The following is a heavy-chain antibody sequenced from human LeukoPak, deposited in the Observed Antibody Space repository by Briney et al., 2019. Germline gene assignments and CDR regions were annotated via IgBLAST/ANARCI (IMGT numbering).Heavy chain of an antibody. D-gene: IGHD3-10*02. CDR1: GGSFSGYY. J-gene: IGHJ6*04. V-gene: IGHV4-34*01. CDR3: AELGITMIGGV. CDR2: INHSGGT. Sequence: SETLSLTCAVYGGSFSGYYWSWIRQPPGKGLEWIGEINHSGGTNYNPSLKSRVTISVDTSKNQFSLKLSSVTAEDTAVYYCAELGITMIGGVWGKGTTVTISS.